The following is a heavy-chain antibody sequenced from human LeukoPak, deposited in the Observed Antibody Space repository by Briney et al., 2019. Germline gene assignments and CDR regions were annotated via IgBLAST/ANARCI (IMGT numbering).Heavy chain of an antibody. CDR1: GGSISSSSYY. D-gene: IGHD6-19*01. Sequence: SETLSLTCTVSGGSISSSSYYWGWIRQPPGKGLEWIGSIYYSGSTYYNPSLRSRVTISVDTSKNQFSLKLSSVTAADTAVYYCARPYSSGARVDYWGQGTLVTVSS. J-gene: IGHJ4*02. V-gene: IGHV4-39*01. CDR3: ARPYSSGARVDY. CDR2: IYYSGST.